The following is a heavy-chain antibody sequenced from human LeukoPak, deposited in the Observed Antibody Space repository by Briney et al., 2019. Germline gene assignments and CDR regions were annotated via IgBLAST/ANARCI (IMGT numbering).Heavy chain of an antibody. CDR3: ARDLIKYYDILTGYYSLGY. Sequence: ASVKVSCKASGGTFSSYAISWVRQAPGQGLEWMGGTIPIFGTANYAQKFQGRVTITADESTSTAYMELSSLRSEDTAVYYCARDLIKYYDILTGYYSLGYWGQGTLVTVSS. CDR1: GGTFSSYA. CDR2: TIPIFGTA. D-gene: IGHD3-9*01. V-gene: IGHV1-69*13. J-gene: IGHJ4*02.